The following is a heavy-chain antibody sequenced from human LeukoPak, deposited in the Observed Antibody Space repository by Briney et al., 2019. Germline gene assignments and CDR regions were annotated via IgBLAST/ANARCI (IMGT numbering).Heavy chain of an antibody. Sequence: PSETLSLTCAVYGGSFSGYYWSWIRQPPGKGLEWIGEINHSGSTNYNPSLKSRVTISVDTSKNQFSLKLSSVTAADTAVYYCARTGLFRYYYDSSGYSNWFDPWGQGTLVTVSS. CDR1: GGSFSGYY. CDR2: INHSGST. D-gene: IGHD3-22*01. J-gene: IGHJ5*02. V-gene: IGHV4-34*01. CDR3: ARTGLFRYYYDSSGYSNWFDP.